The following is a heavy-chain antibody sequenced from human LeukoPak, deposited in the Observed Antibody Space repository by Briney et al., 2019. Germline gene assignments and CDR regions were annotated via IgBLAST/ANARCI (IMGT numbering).Heavy chain of an antibody. CDR1: GFTVSSNY. V-gene: IGHV3-53*01. Sequence: GGSLRLSCAASGFTVSSNYMSWVRQAPGKGLEWVSIIYSGGSTYYADSVKGRFTISRDNSKNTLYLQMSSPRAEDTAVYYCARAVRGYYFDYWGQGTLVTVSS. CDR3: ARAVRGYYFDY. J-gene: IGHJ4*02. CDR2: IYSGGST. D-gene: IGHD3-10*01.